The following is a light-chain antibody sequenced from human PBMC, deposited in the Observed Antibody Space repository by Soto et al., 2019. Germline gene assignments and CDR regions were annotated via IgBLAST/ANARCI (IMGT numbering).Light chain of an antibody. CDR3: QQHNSYSYT. CDR1: QGISSY. V-gene: IGKV1-9*01. CDR2: AAS. Sequence: DIQLTQSPSFLSASVGDRVTITCRASQGISSYLAWYQQKPGKAPKLLIYAASTMQSGVPTRFSGSGSGTEFTLTLSSLQPEDFATYYCQQHNSYSYTFGKGTKLEIK. J-gene: IGKJ2*01.